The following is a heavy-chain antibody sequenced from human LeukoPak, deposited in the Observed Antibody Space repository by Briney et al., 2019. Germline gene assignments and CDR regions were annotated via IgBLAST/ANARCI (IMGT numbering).Heavy chain of an antibody. J-gene: IGHJ5*02. CDR2: ISSSGSTI. V-gene: IGHV3-11*01. Sequence: GGSLRLSCAASGFTFSDYYMSWIRQAPGKGLEWVSYISSSGSTIYYADSVKGRFTISRDNAKNSLYLQVNSLRAEDTAVYYCASTGITMVRGVISWFDPWGQGTLVTVSS. CDR3: ASTGITMVRGVISWFDP. CDR1: GFTFSDYY. D-gene: IGHD3-10*01.